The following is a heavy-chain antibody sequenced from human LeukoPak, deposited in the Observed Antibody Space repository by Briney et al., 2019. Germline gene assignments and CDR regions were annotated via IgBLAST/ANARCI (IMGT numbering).Heavy chain of an antibody. CDR1: GFTFSSYG. D-gene: IGHD3-22*01. Sequence: GGYLRLSCAASGFTFSSYGMHWVRQSPGKGLEWVAFIRSDGSNQYYADSVKGRFTISRDNSKHTLFLQMNSLRAEDTALYYCAKDRATMMGVIRATPRGQFDYWGQGTLVTVSS. CDR3: AKDRATMMGVIRATPRGQFDY. J-gene: IGHJ4*02. CDR2: IRSDGSNQ. V-gene: IGHV3-30*02.